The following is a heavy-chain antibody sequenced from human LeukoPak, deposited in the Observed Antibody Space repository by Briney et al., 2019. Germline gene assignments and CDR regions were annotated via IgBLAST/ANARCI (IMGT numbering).Heavy chain of an antibody. J-gene: IGHJ4*02. CDR1: GYTFTGYY. V-gene: IGHV1-2*02. D-gene: IGHD4-17*01. Sequence: GASVKVSCKASGYTFTGYYMHWVRQAPGQGLEWMGWINPNSGGTNYAQKFQGRVTMTRDTSISTADMEVSRLRSDDTAVYYCARGWRDYGDYVYYFDYWGQGTLVIVSS. CDR3: ARGWRDYGDYVYYFDY. CDR2: INPNSGGT.